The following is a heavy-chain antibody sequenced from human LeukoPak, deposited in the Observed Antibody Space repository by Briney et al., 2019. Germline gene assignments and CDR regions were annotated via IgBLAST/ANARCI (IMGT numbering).Heavy chain of an antibody. CDR1: GGSISSGDYY. CDR3: ARDQDYDFWSGSQAGHAFDI. D-gene: IGHD3-3*01. CDR2: IYYSGST. V-gene: IGHV4-30-4*08. Sequence: SETLSLTCTVSGGSISSGDYYWSWIRQPPGKGLEWIGYIYYSGSTYYNPSLKSRVTISVDTSKNQFSLKLSSVTAADTAVYYCARDQDYDFWSGSQAGHAFDIWGQGTMVTVS. J-gene: IGHJ3*02.